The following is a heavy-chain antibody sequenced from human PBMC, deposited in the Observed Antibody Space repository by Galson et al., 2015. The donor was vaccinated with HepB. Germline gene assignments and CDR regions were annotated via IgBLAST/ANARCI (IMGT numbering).Heavy chain of an antibody. D-gene: IGHD6-13*01. Sequence: SLRLSCAASGFTFSGYAMCWVRQAPGEGLEWVSVISHDEKNKFYTDSVKGRFTISRDNSKNMLYLQMSSLKGEDTAMYYCARITGPMTAAGDWGQGTLVIVSS. CDR2: ISHDEKNK. CDR1: GFTFSGYA. J-gene: IGHJ4*02. CDR3: ARITGPMTAAGD. V-gene: IGHV3-30*04.